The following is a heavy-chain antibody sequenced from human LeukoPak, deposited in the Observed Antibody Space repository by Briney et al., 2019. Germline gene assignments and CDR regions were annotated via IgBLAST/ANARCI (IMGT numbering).Heavy chain of an antibody. D-gene: IGHD2-2*01. V-gene: IGHV3-21*01. CDR2: ISSSSSYI. CDR3: ARDYRQADIVVVPWTNWFDP. Sequence: GGSLRLSCAASGFTFSSYEMNWVRQAPGKGLEWVSSISSSSSYIHYADSVKGRFTISRDNAKNSLYLQMNSLRAEDTAVYYCARDYRQADIVVVPWTNWFDPWGQGTLVTVSS. CDR1: GFTFSSYE. J-gene: IGHJ5*02.